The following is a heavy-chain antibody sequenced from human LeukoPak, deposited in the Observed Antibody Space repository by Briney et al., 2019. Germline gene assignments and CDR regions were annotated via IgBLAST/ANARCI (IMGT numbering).Heavy chain of an antibody. J-gene: IGHJ3*02. Sequence: SETLSLTCTVSGGSISSGSYYWSWIRQPAGKGLEWIGRIYTSGSTNYNPSLKSRVTISVDTSKNQFSLRLSSVTAADTAVYYCARTMVRALRGAFDIWGQGTMVTVSS. CDR1: GGSISSGSYY. CDR3: ARTMVRALRGAFDI. D-gene: IGHD3-10*01. V-gene: IGHV4-61*02. CDR2: IYTSGST.